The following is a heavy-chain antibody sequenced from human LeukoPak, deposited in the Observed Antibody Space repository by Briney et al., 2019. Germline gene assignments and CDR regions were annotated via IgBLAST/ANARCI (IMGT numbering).Heavy chain of an antibody. Sequence: SETLSLTCAVYGGSFSGYYWSWIRQPPGKGLEWIGEINHSGSTNYNPSLKSRVTISVDTSKNQFSLKLSSVTAADTAVYYCAGGWDSSGWYPTYWGQGTLVTVSS. J-gene: IGHJ4*02. CDR3: AGGWDSSGWYPTY. V-gene: IGHV4-34*01. D-gene: IGHD6-19*01. CDR1: GGSFSGYY. CDR2: INHSGST.